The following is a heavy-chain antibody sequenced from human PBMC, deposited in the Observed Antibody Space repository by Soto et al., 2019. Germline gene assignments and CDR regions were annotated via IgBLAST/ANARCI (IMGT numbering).Heavy chain of an antibody. CDR2: IHHRGNT. CDR1: GGSISSGDYY. Sequence: QVQLQQSGPGLVKPSQTLSLTCTVSGGSISSGDYYWNWIRQHPEKGLEWIGSIHHRGNTYYSPYLESRISISIDTSKNQCSLRLSSVTAADPAVYSCAREGASYDSGGFLISIAFDVWRQGTTGTVSP. D-gene: IGHD3-22*01. J-gene: IGHJ3*01. V-gene: IGHV4-31*03. CDR3: AREGASYDSGGFLISIAFDV.